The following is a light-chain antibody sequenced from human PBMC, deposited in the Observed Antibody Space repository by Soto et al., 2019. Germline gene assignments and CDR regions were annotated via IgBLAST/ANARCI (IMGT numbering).Light chain of an antibody. J-gene: IGKJ1*01. V-gene: IGKV1-5*01. Sequence: DIQVTQSPSTLSASVEDRVTITCRASQSTSSWLTWYQQKPGKAPKLLIYDASSLESGVPSRFSGSGSGTEFTLTISSLQPDDFATYYCQQYNSYSRTFGQGTKVDIK. CDR1: QSTSSW. CDR2: DAS. CDR3: QQYNSYSRT.